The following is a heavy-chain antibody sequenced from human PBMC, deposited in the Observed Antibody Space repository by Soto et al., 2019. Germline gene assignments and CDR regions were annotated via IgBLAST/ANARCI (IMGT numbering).Heavy chain of an antibody. J-gene: IGHJ6*03. CDR2: INSDGSST. CDR1: GFTFSSYW. V-gene: IGHV3-74*01. CDR3: ARVPTYYDLLPGYSHYYYYMDV. Sequence: GGSLRLSCAASGFTFSSYWMHWVRQAPGKGLVWVSRINSDGSSTSYADSVKGRFTISRDNAKNTLYLQMNSLRAEDTAVYYCARVPTYYDLLPGYSHYYYYMDVWGKGT. D-gene: IGHD3-9*01.